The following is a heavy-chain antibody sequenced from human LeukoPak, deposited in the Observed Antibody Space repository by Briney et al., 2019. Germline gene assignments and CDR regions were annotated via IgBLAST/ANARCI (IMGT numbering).Heavy chain of an antibody. D-gene: IGHD6-13*01. J-gene: IGHJ6*03. Sequence: ASVTVSCTASGYTFTSYGISWVRQAPGQGLEWMGWISAYNGNTNYAQKLQGRVTMTTDTSTSTAYMELRSLRSDDTAVYYCARGYSSSWHEIYYYYYMDVWGKGTTVTVSS. CDR3: ARGYSSSWHEIYYYYYMDV. CDR1: GYTFTSYG. V-gene: IGHV1-18*01. CDR2: ISAYNGNT.